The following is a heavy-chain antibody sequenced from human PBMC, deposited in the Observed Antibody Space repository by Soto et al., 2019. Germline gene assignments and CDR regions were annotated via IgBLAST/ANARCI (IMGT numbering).Heavy chain of an antibody. CDR2: IYSSGTT. J-gene: IGHJ4*02. V-gene: IGHV4-4*07. CDR1: GGSISSFY. CDR3: ARGPFCGGDCYFGV. D-gene: IGHD2-21*02. Sequence: QVLLQEPGPRLVKPSETLSLTCTVAGGSISSFYWSWVRQPAGKGLEWIGRIYSSGTTNYKPSLKSRVTMSVDTSTDQFSLKLTSVTAADTAVYFCARGPFCGGDCYFGVWGQGTQVTVSS.